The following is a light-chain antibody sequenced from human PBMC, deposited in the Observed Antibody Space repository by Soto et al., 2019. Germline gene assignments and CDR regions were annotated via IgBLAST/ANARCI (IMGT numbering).Light chain of an antibody. J-gene: IGKJ1*01. V-gene: IGKV3-15*01. CDR3: QQYDDWPPWT. CDR2: GAS. Sequence: EIVMTQSPAALFVSPGDAATLSCRASQSVHSRLAWYQQKPGQAPRLLIYGASTRATGTPPRFRGSGSGTEFTLTISSLQSEDFAVYYCQQYDDWPPWTFGPGTKVDI. CDR1: QSVHSR.